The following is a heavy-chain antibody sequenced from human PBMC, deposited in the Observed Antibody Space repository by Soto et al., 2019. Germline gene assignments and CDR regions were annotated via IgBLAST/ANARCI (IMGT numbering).Heavy chain of an antibody. CDR2: IIPIFGTA. CDR1: GGTFSSYA. V-gene: IGHV1-69*13. Sequence: GASVKVSCKASGGTFSSYAISWGRQAPGQGLEWMGGIIPIFGTANYAQKFQGRVTITADESTSTAYMELSSLRSEDTAVYSCARGLSPSYYGMDVWGQGTTVTVSS. CDR3: ARGLSPSYYGMDV. D-gene: IGHD3-16*02. J-gene: IGHJ6*02.